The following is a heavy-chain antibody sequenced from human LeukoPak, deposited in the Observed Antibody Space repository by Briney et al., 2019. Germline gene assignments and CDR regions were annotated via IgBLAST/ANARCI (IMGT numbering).Heavy chain of an antibody. Sequence: ASVKVSCKASGYTFTSYGISWVRQAPGQGLEWMGWISAYSGDTNYAQKFQGRATMTTDTSTSTAYMELRSLSSDDTAVYYCARDPGDYLDYWGQGTLVTVSS. CDR3: ARDPGDYLDY. CDR1: GYTFTSYG. CDR2: ISAYSGDT. V-gene: IGHV1-18*01. J-gene: IGHJ4*02.